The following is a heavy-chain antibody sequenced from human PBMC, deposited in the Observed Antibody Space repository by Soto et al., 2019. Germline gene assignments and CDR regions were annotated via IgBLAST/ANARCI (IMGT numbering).Heavy chain of an antibody. CDR2: ISYNGSNK. Sequence: QVQLVESGGGVVQPGRSLRLSCAGSGFTFSSYGMHCVRQAPGKGLEWVAVISYNGSNKYYADSVKGRFTISRDNSKNTLYLQMNSLRAEDTAVYYCAKGGYYDSSGYLLDYWGQGTLVTVSS. V-gene: IGHV3-30*18. D-gene: IGHD3-22*01. CDR3: AKGGYYDSSGYLLDY. J-gene: IGHJ4*02. CDR1: GFTFSSYG.